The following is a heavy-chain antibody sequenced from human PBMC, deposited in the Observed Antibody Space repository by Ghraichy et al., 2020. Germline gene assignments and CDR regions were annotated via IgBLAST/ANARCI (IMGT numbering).Heavy chain of an antibody. Sequence: SETLSLTCTVSGGSISSSSYYWGWIRQPPGKGLEWIGSIYYSGSTYYNPSLKSRVTISVDTSKNQFSLKLSSVTAADTAVYYCARHGSNSGYNWFDPWGQGTLATVSS. CDR2: IYYSGST. V-gene: IGHV4-39*01. J-gene: IGHJ5*02. CDR3: ARHGSNSGYNWFDP. CDR1: GGSISSSSYY. D-gene: IGHD6-13*01.